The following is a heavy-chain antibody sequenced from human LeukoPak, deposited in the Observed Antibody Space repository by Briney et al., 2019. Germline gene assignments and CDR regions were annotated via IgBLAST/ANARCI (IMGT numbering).Heavy chain of an antibody. V-gene: IGHV3-48*01. Sequence: GGSLRLSCADSGFTFSSYAMSWVRQAPGKGLEWVSYISSNSRTVNYADSVKGRFTISRDNAKNSLYLQMNSLRAEDTAVYYCARGGAARPDYWGQGTLVTVSS. J-gene: IGHJ4*02. CDR2: ISSNSRTV. CDR3: ARGGAARPDY. D-gene: IGHD6-6*01. CDR1: GFTFSSYA.